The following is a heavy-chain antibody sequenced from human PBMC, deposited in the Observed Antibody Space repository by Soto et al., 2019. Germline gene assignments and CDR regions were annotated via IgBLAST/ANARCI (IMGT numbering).Heavy chain of an antibody. V-gene: IGHV1-69*02. CDR2: IIPILGIA. D-gene: IGHD6-13*01. CDR1: GGTFSSYT. Sequence: QVQLVQSGAEVKKPGSSVKVSCKASGGTFSSYTISWVRQAPGQGLEWMGRIIPILGIANYAQKFQGRVTITADKSTSTADMELSSLRSEDTAVYYGAVVLAAAGSVGGMDVWGQGTTVTVSS. CDR3: AVVLAAAGSVGGMDV. J-gene: IGHJ6*02.